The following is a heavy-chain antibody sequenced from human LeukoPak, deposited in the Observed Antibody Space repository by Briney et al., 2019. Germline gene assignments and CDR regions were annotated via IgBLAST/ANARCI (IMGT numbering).Heavy chain of an antibody. CDR1: GYSFTSYW. CDR3: ARQNCSSTSCLLDY. V-gene: IGHV5-10-1*01. CDR2: IDPSDSYT. D-gene: IGHD2-2*01. Sequence: GESLKISCKGSGYSFTSYWISWVRQMPGKGLEWMGRIDPSDSYTNYSTSFQGHVTISADKSISTAYLQWSSLKASDTAMYYCARQNCSSTSCLLDYWGQGTLVTVSS. J-gene: IGHJ4*02.